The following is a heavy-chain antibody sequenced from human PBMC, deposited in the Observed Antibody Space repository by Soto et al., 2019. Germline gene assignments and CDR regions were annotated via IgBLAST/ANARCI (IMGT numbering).Heavy chain of an antibody. Sequence: PRESLKISCKVSGDSFTGFWIGLVLQMPGKGLEWLGSIYPRDSDTRYSPSFQGQVTISADKSLSTAYLQWNSLQASDTAIYYCARQHPLDSRVWYTWGQGTLVTVS. CDR1: GDSFTGFW. CDR2: IYPRDSDT. V-gene: IGHV5-51*01. CDR3: ARQHPLDSRVWYT. D-gene: IGHD6-19*01. J-gene: IGHJ4*02.